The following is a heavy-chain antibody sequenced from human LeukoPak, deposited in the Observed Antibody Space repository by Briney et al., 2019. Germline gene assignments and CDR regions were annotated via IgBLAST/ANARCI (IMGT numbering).Heavy chain of an antibody. V-gene: IGHV1-8*01. Sequence: ASVKVSCKASGYTFTSYDINWVRQAAGQGLEWMGWMNPNSGDTGYVEMFQGRVTMTRDTSITTAYMELSSLRSEDTAVYYCTRSGFGGGVHFDYWGQGTPVTASS. D-gene: IGHD3-16*01. J-gene: IGHJ4*02. CDR3: TRSGFGGGVHFDY. CDR1: GYTFTSYD. CDR2: MNPNSGDT.